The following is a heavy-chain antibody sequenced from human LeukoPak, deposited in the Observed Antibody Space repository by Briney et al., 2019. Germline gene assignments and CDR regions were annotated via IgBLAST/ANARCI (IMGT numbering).Heavy chain of an antibody. CDR1: GFTFSSYG. CDR2: IRYDGSNK. J-gene: IGHJ4*02. D-gene: IGHD3-22*01. V-gene: IGHV3-30*02. Sequence: PGGSLRLSCAASGFTFSSYGMHWVRQAPGKGLEWVAFIRYDGSNKYYADSVKGRFTISRDNSKNTLYLQMNSLRAEDTAVYYCAKEGFRYYDSSGPYFDYWGQGTLVTVSS. CDR3: AKEGFRYYDSSGPYFDY.